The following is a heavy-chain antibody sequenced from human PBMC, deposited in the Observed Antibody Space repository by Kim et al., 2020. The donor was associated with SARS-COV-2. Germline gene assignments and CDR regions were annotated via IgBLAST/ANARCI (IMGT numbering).Heavy chain of an antibody. V-gene: IGHV4-61*07. Sequence: YNPSLKSRVTISVDTSTNQFALKLSSVTAADTAVYYCASQKLYGGNSIDYWGQGTLVTVSS. D-gene: IGHD2-21*02. J-gene: IGHJ4*02. CDR3: ASQKLYGGNSIDY.